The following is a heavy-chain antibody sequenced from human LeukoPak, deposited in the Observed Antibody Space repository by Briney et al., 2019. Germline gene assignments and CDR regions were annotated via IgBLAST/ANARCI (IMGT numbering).Heavy chain of an antibody. CDR3: ARLRFDFWSGYTHPYFDY. Sequence: SETLSLTCTVSGGSISSGDYYWSWIRQPPGKGLEWIGYIYYSGSTYYNPSLKSRVTISVDTSKNQFSLKLSSVTAADTAVYFCARLRFDFWSGYTHPYFDYWGQGTLVTVSS. D-gene: IGHD3-3*01. J-gene: IGHJ4*02. V-gene: IGHV4-30-4*08. CDR1: GGSISSGDYY. CDR2: IYYSGST.